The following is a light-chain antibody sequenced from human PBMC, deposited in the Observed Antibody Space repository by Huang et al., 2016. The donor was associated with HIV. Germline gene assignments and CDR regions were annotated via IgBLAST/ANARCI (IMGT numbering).Light chain of an antibody. V-gene: IGKV3-20*01. CDR2: RAS. CDR3: QQFGSSPPYS. J-gene: IGKJ2*03. CDR1: QSVNNNY. Sequence: EILLTQSPDTLSLSPGERATLSCRASQSVNNNYLAWYQQKPGQAPSLLIYRASTRATGIPDRFSGSGSGTDFTLTISRLEPDDFAVYYCQQFGSSPPYSFGQGTKLEIK.